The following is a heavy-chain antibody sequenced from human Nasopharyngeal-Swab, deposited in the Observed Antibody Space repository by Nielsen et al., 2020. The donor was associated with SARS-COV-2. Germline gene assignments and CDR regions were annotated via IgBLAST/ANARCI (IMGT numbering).Heavy chain of an antibody. CDR3: ARGPSSSRFDP. CDR2: ISDSGTTM. CDR1: GFTFSDYY. Sequence: GGSLRLSCVGSGFTFSDYYMSWIRQAPGKGLEWVSYISDSGTTMYADSVEGRFTISRDNARKSVYLQLNSLRAEDTAVYYCARGPSSSRFDPWGQGSLVTVSS. V-gene: IGHV3-11*01. J-gene: IGHJ5*02. D-gene: IGHD6-13*01.